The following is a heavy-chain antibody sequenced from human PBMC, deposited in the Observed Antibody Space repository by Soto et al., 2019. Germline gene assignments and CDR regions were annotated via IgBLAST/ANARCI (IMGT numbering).Heavy chain of an antibody. CDR3: ARDFWSGYGYFHS. Sequence: QVQLRESGPGLVTPSQTLSLTCTVSGGSISSSGPYWSWIRRPPGKGLEWIGYIYYSGTTYFNPSLESRLTLSVDTSKNPFSLKLNSVTAADTAVYFCARDFWSGYGYFHSWGQGTLVTVSS. CDR2: IYYSGTT. V-gene: IGHV4-31*03. CDR1: GGSISSSGPY. J-gene: IGHJ4*02. D-gene: IGHD5-12*01.